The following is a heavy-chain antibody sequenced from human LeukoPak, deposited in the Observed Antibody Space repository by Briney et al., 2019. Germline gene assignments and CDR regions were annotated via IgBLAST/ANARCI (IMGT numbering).Heavy chain of an antibody. CDR1: GFTFSSYW. D-gene: IGHD5-18*01. Sequence: GGSLRLSCAASGFTFSSYWMSWVRQAPGKGLEWVANIKEDGSEKYYAESVKGRFTISRDNSTNTLSLQMNSLRAEDTAVYYCAKGIELWLTYFDHWGQGTRVTASS. CDR3: AKGIELWLTYFDH. J-gene: IGHJ4*02. CDR2: IKEDGSEK. V-gene: IGHV3-7*05.